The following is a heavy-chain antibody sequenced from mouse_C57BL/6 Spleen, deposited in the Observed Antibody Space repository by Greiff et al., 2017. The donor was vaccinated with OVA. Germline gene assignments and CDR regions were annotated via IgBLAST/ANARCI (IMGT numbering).Heavy chain of an antibody. J-gene: IGHJ2*01. V-gene: IGHV1-75*01. Sequence: QVQLQQSGPELVKPGASVKISCKASGYTFTDYYINWVKQRPGQGLEWIGWIFPGSGSTYHNEKLKGKATLTVDKSSSTAYMLLSSLTSEDSAVYFCARALITTVVANFDYWGQGTTLTVSS. CDR3: ARALITTVVANFDY. CDR1: GYTFTDYY. D-gene: IGHD1-1*01. CDR2: IFPGSGST.